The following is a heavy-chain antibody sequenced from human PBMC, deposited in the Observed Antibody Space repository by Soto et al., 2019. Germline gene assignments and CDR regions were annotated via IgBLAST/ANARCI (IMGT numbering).Heavy chain of an antibody. D-gene: IGHD5-12*01. CDR1: GGSISSSSYY. Sequence: PSETLSLTCTVSGGSISSSSYYWGWIRQPPGKGLEWIGSIYYSGSTYYNPSLKSRVTISVDTSKNQFSLKLSSVTAADTAVYYCARLLPYAHIVATIRGGWWFDPWGQGTLVTISS. CDR2: IYYSGST. CDR3: ARLLPYAHIVATIRGGWWFDP. J-gene: IGHJ5*02. V-gene: IGHV4-39*01.